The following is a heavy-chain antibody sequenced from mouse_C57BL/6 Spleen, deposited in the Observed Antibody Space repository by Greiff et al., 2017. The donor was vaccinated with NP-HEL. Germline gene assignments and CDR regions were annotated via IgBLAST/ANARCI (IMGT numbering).Heavy chain of an antibody. J-gene: IGHJ4*01. D-gene: IGHD2-14*01. V-gene: IGHV1-54*01. CDR1: GYAFTNYL. CDR3: ARKKDRPYAMDY. Sequence: QVQLKESGAELVRPGTSVKVSCKASGYAFTNYLIEWVKQRPGQGLEWIGVINPGSGGTNYNEKFKGKATLTADKSSSTAYMQLSSLTSEDSAVYFCARKKDRPYAMDYWGQGTSVTVSS. CDR2: INPGSGGT.